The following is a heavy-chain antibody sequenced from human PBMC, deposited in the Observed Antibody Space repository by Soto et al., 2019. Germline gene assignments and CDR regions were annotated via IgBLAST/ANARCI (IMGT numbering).Heavy chain of an antibody. CDR3: ASFLAGRYNWHRDS. J-gene: IGHJ5*01. D-gene: IGHD1-20*01. CDR1: GGSFSGYY. CDR2: INHSGST. V-gene: IGHV4-34*01. Sequence: QVQLQQWGAGLLKPSETLSLTCAVYGGSFSGYYWSWIRQPPGKGLEWIGEINHSGSTNYNPSLKSRVTISVDTSKNKFSLKLSSVPAADTAVYYCASFLAGRYNWHRDSWGQGTLVTVSS.